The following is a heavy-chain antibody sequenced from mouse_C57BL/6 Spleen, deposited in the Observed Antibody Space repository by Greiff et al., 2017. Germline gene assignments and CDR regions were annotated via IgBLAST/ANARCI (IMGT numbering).Heavy chain of an antibody. V-gene: IGHV1-74*01. D-gene: IGHD2-5*01. CDR3: SIRYYSKEGYAY. CDR1: GYTFTSYW. Sequence: QVQLQQPGAELVKPGASVKVSCKASGYTFTSYWMHWVKQRPGQGLEWIGRFHPSDSDTNYNQKFKGKATLTVDKSSSPAYMQLSSLTSEDSAVYYCSIRYYSKEGYAYWGQGTLVAVSA. CDR2: FHPSDSDT. J-gene: IGHJ3*01.